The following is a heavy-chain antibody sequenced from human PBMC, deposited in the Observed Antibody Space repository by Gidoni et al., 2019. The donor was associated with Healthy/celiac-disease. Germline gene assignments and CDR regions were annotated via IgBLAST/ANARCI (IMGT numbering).Heavy chain of an antibody. J-gene: IGHJ4*02. Sequence: QVTLKESGPVLVKPTETLTLTCTVSGFSLSNARMGVSWIRQPPGNALEWLAHIFSNDEKSYSTSLKSRLTISKDTSKSQVVLTMTNMDPVDTATYYCARILEGPMTTVTPPDYWGQGTLVTVSS. CDR3: ARILEGPMTTVTPPDY. CDR1: GFSLSNARMG. V-gene: IGHV2-26*01. CDR2: IFSNDEK. D-gene: IGHD4-4*01.